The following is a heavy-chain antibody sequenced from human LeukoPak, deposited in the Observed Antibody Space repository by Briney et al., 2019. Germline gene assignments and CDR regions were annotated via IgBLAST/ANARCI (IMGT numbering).Heavy chain of an antibody. CDR1: GFTFSSYG. CDR2: IRYDGSNK. CDR3: AKGGSAYDSSGYGDY. D-gene: IGHD3-22*01. Sequence: GGSLRLSCAASGFTFSSYGMHWVRQAPGKGLEWVAFIRYDGSNKYYADSVKGRFTISRDNSKNTLYLQMNSLRAEDTAVYYCAKGGSAYDSSGYGDYWGQGTLVTVSS. V-gene: IGHV3-30*02. J-gene: IGHJ4*02.